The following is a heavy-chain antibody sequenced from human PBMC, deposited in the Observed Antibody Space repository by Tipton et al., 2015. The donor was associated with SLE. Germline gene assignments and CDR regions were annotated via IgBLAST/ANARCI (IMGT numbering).Heavy chain of an antibody. CDR1: GFTFSSYW. D-gene: IGHD3-10*01. Sequence: SLRLSCAASGFTFSSYWMHWVRQAPGKGLVWVSRITTDGTNTTYADSVKGRFTISRDISKNKLYLQMNSLRAEDTAFYYCAGDKGRELFDYWGQGTLVTVSS. CDR3: AGDKGRELFDY. J-gene: IGHJ4*02. CDR2: ITTDGTNT. V-gene: IGHV3-74*01.